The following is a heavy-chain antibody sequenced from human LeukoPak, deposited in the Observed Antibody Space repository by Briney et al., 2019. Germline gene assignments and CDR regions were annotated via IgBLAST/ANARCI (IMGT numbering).Heavy chain of an antibody. J-gene: IGHJ3*02. V-gene: IGHV4-39*07. CDR3: ARSVIVLPYAFDI. CDR2: IYYSGSS. D-gene: IGHD3-22*01. Sequence: PSETLSLTCTVSGGPISRGSSHWVWIRQSPGNGLEWIGSIYYSGSSYYSRSLKSRVTMSVDTSKNQLSLKLSSVTAAGTAVYYCARSVIVLPYAFDIWGQGTMVTVSS. CDR1: GGPISRGSSH.